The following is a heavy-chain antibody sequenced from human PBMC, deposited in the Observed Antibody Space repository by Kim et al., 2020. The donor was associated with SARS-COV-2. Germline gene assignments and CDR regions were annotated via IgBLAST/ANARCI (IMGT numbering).Heavy chain of an antibody. CDR1: GGSISTHY. J-gene: IGHJ3*02. CDR3: AREMNSSWYSSDAFEI. V-gene: IGHV4-4*07. Sequence: SETLSLTCSVSGGSISTHYWSWIRQPAGKGLEWIGRVSTSGTTNHNPSLNSRVTLSVDTSKNQFSLTLTSATAADTAVYYCAREMNSSWYSSDAFEIWGQGKMVTVFS. CDR2: VSTSGTT. D-gene: IGHD6-13*01.